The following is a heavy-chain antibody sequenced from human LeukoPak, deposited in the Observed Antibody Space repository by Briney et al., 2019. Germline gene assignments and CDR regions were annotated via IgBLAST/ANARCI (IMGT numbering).Heavy chain of an antibody. CDR2: IYYSGST. J-gene: IGHJ4*02. Sequence: PSETLSLTCTVSGGSISSGDYYWSWIRQPPGKGLEWIGYIYYSGSTYYNPSLKSRVTISVDTSKNQFSLKLSSVTAADTAVYYCASSHDYGDYVWDYWGRGTLVTVSS. CDR1: GGSISSGDYY. D-gene: IGHD4-17*01. CDR3: ASSHDYGDYVWDY. V-gene: IGHV4-30-4*01.